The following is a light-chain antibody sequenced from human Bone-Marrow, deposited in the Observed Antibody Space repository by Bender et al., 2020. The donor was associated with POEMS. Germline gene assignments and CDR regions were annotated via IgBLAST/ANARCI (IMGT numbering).Light chain of an antibody. CDR2: QDT. CDR3: QAWDTYSVI. CDR1: DVGDKY. V-gene: IGLV3-1*01. J-gene: IGLJ2*01. Sequence: SYEVTQPPSVSVSPGQTASITYSGDDVGDKYVAWYQQKPGQSPVLVIYQDTKRPSGIPERFSGSNSGNTATLTISGTQAMDEADYYCQAWDTYSVIFGGGTKLTVL.